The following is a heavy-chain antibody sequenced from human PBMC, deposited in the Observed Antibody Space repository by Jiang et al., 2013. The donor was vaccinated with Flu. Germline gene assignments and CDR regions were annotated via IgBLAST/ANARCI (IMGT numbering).Heavy chain of an antibody. D-gene: IGHD2/OR15-2a*01. CDR1: GYTFTSYA. CDR2: INTNTGNP. J-gene: IGHJ5*02. CDR3: ARARIKTDSYDSNNWFDP. Sequence: QSGSELKKPGASVKVSCKASGYTFTSYAMNWVRQAPGQGLEWMGWINTNTGNPTYAQGFTGRFVFSLDTSVSTAYLQISSLKAEDTAVYYCARARIKTDSYDSNNWFDPWAREPWSPSPQ. V-gene: IGHV7-4-1*02.